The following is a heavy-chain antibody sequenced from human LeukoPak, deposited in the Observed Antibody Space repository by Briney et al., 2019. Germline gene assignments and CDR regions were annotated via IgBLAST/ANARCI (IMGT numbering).Heavy chain of an antibody. V-gene: IGHV3-23*01. CDR1: GFTFSSYA. D-gene: IGHD3-22*01. J-gene: IGHJ3*02. CDR3: GFRDATSNYYDRSDAFDI. Sequence: PGGSLRLSCAASGFTFSSYAMSWVRQAPGKGLEWVSAISGSGGSTYYADSVKGRFTISRDNSKNTLYLQMNSLRAEDTAVYYCGFRDATSNYYDRSDAFDIWGQGTMVTVSS. CDR2: ISGSGGST.